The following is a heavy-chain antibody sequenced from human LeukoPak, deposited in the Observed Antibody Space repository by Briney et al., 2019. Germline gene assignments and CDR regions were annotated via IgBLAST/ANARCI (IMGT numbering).Heavy chain of an antibody. CDR3: ARAYDISWHNVDY. J-gene: IGHJ4*02. D-gene: IGHD6-13*01. Sequence: GGSLRLSCAASGCTFSSYSLNWVRQAPGKGLEWVSSITGSSSIIYYADSVKGRFTVSRDNAKNSLYLQMNSLRAEDTAVYYCARAYDISWHNVDYWGQGSLVTVSS. CDR2: ITGSSSII. CDR1: GCTFSSYS. V-gene: IGHV3-21*01.